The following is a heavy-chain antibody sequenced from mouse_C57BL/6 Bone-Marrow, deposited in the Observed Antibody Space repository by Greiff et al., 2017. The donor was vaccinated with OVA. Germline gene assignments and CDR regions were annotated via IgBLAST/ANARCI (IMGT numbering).Heavy chain of an antibody. CDR2: INPSNGGT. CDR3: ARPHYGNLGRFAY. CDR1: GYTFTSYW. Sequence: VQLQQPGTELVKPGASVKLSCKASGYTFTSYWMHWVKQRPGQGLEWIGNINPSNGGTNYNEKFKSKATLTVDKSSSTAYMQLSSLTSEDSAVYYCARPHYGNLGRFAYWGQGTLVTVSA. D-gene: IGHD2-1*01. V-gene: IGHV1-53*01. J-gene: IGHJ3*01.